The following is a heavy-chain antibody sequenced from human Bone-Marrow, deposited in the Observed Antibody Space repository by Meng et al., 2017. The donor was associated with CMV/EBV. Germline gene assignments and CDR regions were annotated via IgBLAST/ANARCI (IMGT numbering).Heavy chain of an antibody. CDR2: INPNSGGT. J-gene: IGHJ4*02. CDR1: GYTFTGYY. D-gene: IGHD2-15*01. V-gene: IGHV1-2*02. Sequence: QVQLVQSGAEVEKPGAEVKVSCKASGYTFTGYYMHWVRQAPGQGLEWMGWINPNSGGTNYAQKFQGRVTMTRDTSISTAYMELSRLRSDDTAVYYCARDLGGYCSGGSCLWGQGTLVTVSS. CDR3: ARDLGGYCSGGSCL.